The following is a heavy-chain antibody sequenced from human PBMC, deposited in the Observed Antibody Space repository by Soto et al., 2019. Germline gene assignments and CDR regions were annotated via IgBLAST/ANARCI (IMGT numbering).Heavy chain of an antibody. CDR1: GFTFSSYW. Sequence: EVQLVESGGGLVQPGESLRLSCAASGFTFSSYWMHWVRQAPGKGLVWVSRINSDGSSTTYADSVKGRFTISRDNDKNTLYLQMNSLRADDTAVYYCAREGIAVAELDYWGQGTLVTVSS. J-gene: IGHJ4*02. V-gene: IGHV3-74*01. CDR3: AREGIAVAELDY. D-gene: IGHD6-19*01. CDR2: INSDGSST.